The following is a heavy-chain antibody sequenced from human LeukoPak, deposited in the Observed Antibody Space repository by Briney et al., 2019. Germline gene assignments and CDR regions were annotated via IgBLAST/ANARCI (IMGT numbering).Heavy chain of an antibody. CDR1: TFTFSDYG. V-gene: IGHV3-7*01. CDR3: ARDGGYGSGSYYSFDY. Sequence: GGSLRLSCIGSTFTFSDYGMHWVRQAPGKGLEWVANIKQDGSEKYYVDSVKGRFTISRDNAKNSLYLQMNSLRAEDTAVYYCARDGGYGSGSYYSFDYWGQGTLVTVSS. D-gene: IGHD3-10*01. CDR2: IKQDGSEK. J-gene: IGHJ4*02.